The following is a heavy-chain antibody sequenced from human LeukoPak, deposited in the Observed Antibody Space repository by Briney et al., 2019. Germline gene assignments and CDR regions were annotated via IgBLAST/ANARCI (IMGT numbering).Heavy chain of an antibody. J-gene: IGHJ4*02. CDR2: ISSSSSYI. CDR1: GFTFSSYS. V-gene: IGHV3-21*01. Sequence: PGGSPRLSCAASGFTFSSYSMKWVRQAPGKGLEWVSSISSSSSYIYYADSVKGRFTISRDNAKNSLYLQMNSLRAEDTAVYYCARGSGYSFDYWGQGTLVTVSS. D-gene: IGHD3-3*01. CDR3: ARGSGYSFDY.